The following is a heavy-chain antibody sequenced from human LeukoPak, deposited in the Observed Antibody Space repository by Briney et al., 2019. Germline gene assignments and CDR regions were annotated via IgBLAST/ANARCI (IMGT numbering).Heavy chain of an antibody. Sequence: RGPLRLSRAASGFTFSSYSMNWLRQAPANGLEWLSYISSSIISTIYYADSVKGRFTISRDNANHSLYLQMNSLRAEDTAVYYCARKNGSSWDYWGQGTLVTVSS. CDR1: GFTFSSYS. CDR3: ARKNGSSWDY. D-gene: IGHD6-6*01. CDR2: ISSSIISTI. J-gene: IGHJ4*02. V-gene: IGHV3-48*01.